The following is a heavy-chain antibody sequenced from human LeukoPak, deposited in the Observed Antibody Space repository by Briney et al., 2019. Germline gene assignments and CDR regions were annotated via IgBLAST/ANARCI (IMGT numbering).Heavy chain of an antibody. J-gene: IGHJ4*02. D-gene: IGHD5-24*01. Sequence: ASVKVSCKASGGTFSSYAISWVRQAPGRGLEWMGRIIPILGIANYAQKFQGRVTITADKSTSTAYMELSSLRSEDTAVYYCARGEGYGDYWGQGTLVTVSS. CDR3: ARGEGYGDY. V-gene: IGHV1-69*04. CDR1: GGTFSSYA. CDR2: IIPILGIA.